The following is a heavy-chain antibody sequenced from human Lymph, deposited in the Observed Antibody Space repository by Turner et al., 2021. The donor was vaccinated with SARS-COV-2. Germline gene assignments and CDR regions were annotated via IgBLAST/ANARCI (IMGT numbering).Heavy chain of an antibody. J-gene: IGHJ6*02. Sequence: QVQLVQSGAEVKKPGASVQVSCQASGYTFPGYYIHWVRQAPGQGREWMGWVNPKSGGTNYAQKCQGRVTMNRDTSSSTAYMELSRLRSDDTAVYYWARDVERYNDFWGGYSGGYGLDVWGQGTTVTVSS. CDR2: VNPKSGGT. CDR3: ARDVERYNDFWGGYSGGYGLDV. V-gene: IGHV1-2*02. CDR1: GYTFPGYY. D-gene: IGHD3-3*01.